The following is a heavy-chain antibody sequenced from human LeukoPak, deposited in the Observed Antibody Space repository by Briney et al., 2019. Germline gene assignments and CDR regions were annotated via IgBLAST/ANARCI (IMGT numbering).Heavy chain of an antibody. J-gene: IGHJ4*02. CDR1: GFTFSSYS. CDR2: ISSSSSYI. CDR3: ASSSRDSSGYSRNFDY. D-gene: IGHD3-22*01. V-gene: IGHV3-21*01. Sequence: PGGSLRLSCAASGFTFSSYSMNWVRQAPGKGLEWVSSISSSSSYIYYADSVKGRFTISRDNAKNSLYLQMNSLRAEDTAVYYCASSSRDSSGYSRNFDYWGQGTLVTVSS.